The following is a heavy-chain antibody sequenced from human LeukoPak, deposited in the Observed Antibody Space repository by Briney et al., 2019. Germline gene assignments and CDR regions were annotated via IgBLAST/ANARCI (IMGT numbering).Heavy chain of an antibody. V-gene: IGHV3-74*01. CDR3: ARPSGVGAFDV. Sequence: GGSLRLSCAASGFTFTDFWMHWVRQGPGKGLVWVSRINTDGISTEYVDSVKGRFTVSRDNAKNTLYLQMNSLKAEDTAVYYCARPSGVGAFDVWGQGTKVTVSS. CDR1: GFTFTDFW. J-gene: IGHJ3*01. CDR2: INTDGIST.